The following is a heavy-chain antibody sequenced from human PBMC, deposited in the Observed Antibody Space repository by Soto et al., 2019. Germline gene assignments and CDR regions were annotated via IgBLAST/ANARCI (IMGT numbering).Heavy chain of an antibody. J-gene: IGHJ4*02. V-gene: IGHV1-3*01. CDR1: GYTFTSYA. D-gene: IGHD2-15*01. CDR3: ARGPGGPDGPGDY. Sequence: QVQLVQSGAEVKKPGASVKVSCKASGYTFTSYAMQWVRQAPGQRLEWMGWITAGNGNTKYSQKFQGRVTMTRDTSATTAYMEMRSLRSEDTAVYYCARGPGGPDGPGDYWGQGTLVTVSS. CDR2: ITAGNGNT.